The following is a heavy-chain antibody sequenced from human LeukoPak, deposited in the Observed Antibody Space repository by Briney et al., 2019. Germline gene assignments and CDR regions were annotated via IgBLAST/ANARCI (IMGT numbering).Heavy chain of an antibody. J-gene: IGHJ6*03. Sequence: GASVKVSSKASGYTFTSYDINWVRQATGQGLEWMGWMNPNSGNTGYAQKFQGRVTMTRNTSISTAYMEPSSLRSEDTAVYYCARGDYAEYYYYYYMDVWGKGTTVTISS. V-gene: IGHV1-8*01. CDR3: ARGDYAEYYYYYYMDV. D-gene: IGHD4-17*01. CDR1: GYTFTSYD. CDR2: MNPNSGNT.